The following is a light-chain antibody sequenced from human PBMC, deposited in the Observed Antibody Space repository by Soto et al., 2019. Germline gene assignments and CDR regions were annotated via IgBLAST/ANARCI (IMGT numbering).Light chain of an antibody. CDR2: GAS. Sequence: EMVRTQYPATLSVSPGERATLSFRASQSVNTNLAWYQQKPGQAPRLLIYGASSRATGIPDRFSGSGSGTDFTLTISRLEPEDFAVYYCQQYGSSITFGQGTRLEI. J-gene: IGKJ5*01. CDR3: QQYGSSIT. CDR1: QSVNTN. V-gene: IGKV3-20*01.